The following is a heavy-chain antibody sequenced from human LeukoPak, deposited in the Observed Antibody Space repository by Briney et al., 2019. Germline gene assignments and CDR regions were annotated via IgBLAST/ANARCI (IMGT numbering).Heavy chain of an antibody. V-gene: IGHV1-69*13. D-gene: IGHD3-22*01. Sequence: GASVKVSCKASGGTFSNYDFTFTSYAITWVRQAPGQGLEWMGGIIPIYGRADYPQKFQGRVTITADESTRTVTMLLSSLSSEDTAVYYCAGFFYDNSNAAFDIWGQGTVVTVS. J-gene: IGHJ3*02. CDR2: IIPIYGRA. CDR1: GGTFSNYDFTFTSYA. CDR3: AGFFYDNSNAAFDI.